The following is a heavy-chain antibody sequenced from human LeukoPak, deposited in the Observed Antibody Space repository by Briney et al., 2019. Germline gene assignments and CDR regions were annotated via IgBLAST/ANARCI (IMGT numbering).Heavy chain of an antibody. CDR2: ISPILGVN. D-gene: IGHD3-22*01. Sequence: GASVKVSCKASGYTFTSYGITWVRQAPGQGLEWMGRISPILGVNYYTQKFQGRVTISADKSMITAYMDLSNVTSEDTAVYYCAAVYDGAAGYFDLWGRGTLITVSS. CDR1: GYTFTSYG. V-gene: IGHV1-69*04. CDR3: AAVYDGAAGYFDL. J-gene: IGHJ2*01.